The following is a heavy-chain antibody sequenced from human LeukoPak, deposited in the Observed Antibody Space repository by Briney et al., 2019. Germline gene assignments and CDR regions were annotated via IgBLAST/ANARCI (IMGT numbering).Heavy chain of an antibody. CDR1: GFTFSSYA. CDR2: ISSNGGST. CDR3: ARAEWELLRDFGYGMDV. V-gene: IGHV3-64*01. J-gene: IGHJ6*02. D-gene: IGHD1-26*01. Sequence: GGSLRLSCAASGFTFSSYAMHWVRQAPGKGLEYVSAISSNGGSTYYANSVKGRFTISRDNSKNTLYLQMGSLRAEDMAVYYCARAEWELLRDFGYGMDVWGQGTTVTVSS.